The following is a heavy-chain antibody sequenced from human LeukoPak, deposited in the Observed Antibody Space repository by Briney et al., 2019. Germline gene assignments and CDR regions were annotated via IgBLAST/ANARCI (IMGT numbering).Heavy chain of an antibody. V-gene: IGHV3-21*01. J-gene: IGHJ6*03. CDR2: ISSSSTYV. CDR3: ARHKRAGIAARPQGYYYYYMDV. Sequence: GGSLRLSCAASGFNFSSYSMNWVRQAPGKGLECVSSISSSSTYVYYADSVKGRFTISRDNAKNSLYLQMNSLRAEDTAVYYCARHKRAGIAARPQGYYYYYMDVWGKGTTVTVSS. CDR1: GFNFSSYS. D-gene: IGHD6-6*01.